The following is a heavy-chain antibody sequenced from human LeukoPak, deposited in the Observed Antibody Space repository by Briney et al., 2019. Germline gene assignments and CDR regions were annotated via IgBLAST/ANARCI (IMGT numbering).Heavy chain of an antibody. Sequence: GGSLRLSCAASGFTFSIYDMSWVRRAPGEGLEWVSAIRGSGDGGVTYYADSVKGRFTISRDNSKNTLYLQTKSLRAEDTAVYYCAKVGHCPTTRYFWGQGTLVTVSS. CDR2: IRGSGDGGVT. D-gene: IGHD2-2*01. V-gene: IGHV3-23*01. CDR3: AKVGHCPTTRYF. J-gene: IGHJ4*02. CDR1: GFTFSIYD.